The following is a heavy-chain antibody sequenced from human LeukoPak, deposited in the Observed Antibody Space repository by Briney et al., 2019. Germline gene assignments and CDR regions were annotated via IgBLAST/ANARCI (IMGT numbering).Heavy chain of an antibody. D-gene: IGHD6-19*01. CDR2: ISWNSGSI. V-gene: IGHV3-9*01. CDR1: GFTFDDYA. J-gene: IGHJ3*02. CDR3: AKDKYSSGWSDAFDI. Sequence: GGFLRLSCAASGFTFDDYAMHWVRQAPGKGLEWVSGISWNSGSIGYADSVKGRFTISRDNAKNPLYLQMNSLRAEDTALYYCAKDKYSSGWSDAFDIWGQGTMVTVSS.